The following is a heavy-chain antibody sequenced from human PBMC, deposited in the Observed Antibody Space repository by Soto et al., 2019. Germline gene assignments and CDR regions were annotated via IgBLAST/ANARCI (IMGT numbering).Heavy chain of an antibody. CDR2: ITGSGGST. CDR1: GLTFSSYV. CDR3: ARALGGAYGH. J-gene: IGHJ4*02. V-gene: IGHV3-23*01. Sequence: EEQRLESGGGLVQPGGSLRISCAASGLTFSSYVMSWVRQAPGKGLEWVSSITGSGGSTYSAEAVKGRFTISRDNSKNTLYLQMDSLRAEDTAVYYCARALGGAYGHWGQGTLVTVSS. D-gene: IGHD4-17*01.